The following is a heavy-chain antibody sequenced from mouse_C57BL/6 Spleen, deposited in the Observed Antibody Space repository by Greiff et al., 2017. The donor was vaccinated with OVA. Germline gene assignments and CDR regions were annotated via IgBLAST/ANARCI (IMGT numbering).Heavy chain of an antibody. D-gene: IGHD2-1*01. CDR1: GYTFTDYY. CDR3: ARKAELPAGFAY. J-gene: IGHJ3*01. Sequence: EVQLQQSGPELVKPGASVKISCKASGYTFTDYYMNWVKQSHGKSLEWIGDINPNNGGTSYNQKFKGKATLTVDKSSSTAYMELRSLTSEDSAVYYCARKAELPAGFAYWGQGTLVTVSA. V-gene: IGHV1-26*01. CDR2: INPNNGGT.